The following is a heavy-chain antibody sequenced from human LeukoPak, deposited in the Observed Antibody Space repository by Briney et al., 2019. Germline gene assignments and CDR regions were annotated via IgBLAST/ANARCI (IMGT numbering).Heavy chain of an antibody. V-gene: IGHV3-23*01. CDR2: ISGSGGST. CDR3: AKDLSGGVAVISDDAFDI. Sequence: GGSLRLSCAASGFTFSSYAMSWVRQAPGKGLEWVSAISGSGGSTYYADSVKGRFTISRDNSKNTLYLQMNSLRAEDTAVYYCAKDLSGGVAVISDDAFDIWGQGTMVTVSS. D-gene: IGHD3-3*01. J-gene: IGHJ3*02. CDR1: GFTFSSYA.